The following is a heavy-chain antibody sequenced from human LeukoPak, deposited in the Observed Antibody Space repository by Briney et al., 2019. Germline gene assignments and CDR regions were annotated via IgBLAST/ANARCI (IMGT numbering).Heavy chain of an antibody. CDR3: AREGGYLPFDY. CDR2: IIPIFGTA. D-gene: IGHD1-26*01. J-gene: IGHJ4*02. CDR1: GYIFTSYY. Sequence: SVKVSCKASGYIFTSYYMHWVRQAPGQGLEWMGGIIPIFGTANYAQKFQGRVTITADESTSTAYMELSSLRSEDTAVYCCAREGGYLPFDYWGQGTLVTVSS. V-gene: IGHV1-69*13.